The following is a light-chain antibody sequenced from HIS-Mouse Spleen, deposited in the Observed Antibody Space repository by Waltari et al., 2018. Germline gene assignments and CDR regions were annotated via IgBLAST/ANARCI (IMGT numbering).Light chain of an antibody. CDR2: EVS. V-gene: IGLV2-14*01. CDR1: SSDGGGYKY. Sequence: QSALTQPASVSGSPGQSITISCTGTSSDGGGYKYVSWYQQHPGKAPKLMIYEVSNRPSGVSNRFSGSKSGNTASLTISGLQAEDEADYYCSSYTSSSTFFGTGTKVTVL. J-gene: IGLJ1*01. CDR3: SSYTSSSTF.